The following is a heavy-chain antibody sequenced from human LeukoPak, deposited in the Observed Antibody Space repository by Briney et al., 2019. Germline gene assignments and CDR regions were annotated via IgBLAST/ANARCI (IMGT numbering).Heavy chain of an antibody. V-gene: IGHV1-18*01. D-gene: IGHD3-10*01. CDR2: ISAYNGNT. CDR1: GYTFTSYG. Sequence: ASAKVSCKASGYTFTSYGISWVRQAPGQGLEWMGWISAYNGNTNYAQKLQGRVTMTTDTSTSTAYMELRSLRSDDTAVYYCARDFRWFGELVAFDIWGQGTMVTVSS. CDR3: ARDFRWFGELVAFDI. J-gene: IGHJ3*02.